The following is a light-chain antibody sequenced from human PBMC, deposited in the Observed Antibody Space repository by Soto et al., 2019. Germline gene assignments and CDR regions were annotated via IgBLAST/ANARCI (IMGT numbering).Light chain of an antibody. CDR1: QSVSIY. J-gene: IGKJ5*01. Sequence: EIVLTQSPATLSLFPGERATLSCRASQSVSIYLAWYQLKPGQAPRLLIYDASNRATGIPARFSGSGSGTDFTLTISSLEPEDFAVYYCQQRSNWPPEITFGQGTRLEIK. CDR3: QQRSNWPPEIT. CDR2: DAS. V-gene: IGKV3-11*01.